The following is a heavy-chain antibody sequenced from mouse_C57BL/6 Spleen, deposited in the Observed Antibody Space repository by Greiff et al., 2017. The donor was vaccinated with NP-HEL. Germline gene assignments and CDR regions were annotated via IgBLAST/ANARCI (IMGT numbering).Heavy chain of an antibody. D-gene: IGHD3-1*01. V-gene: IGHV1-74*01. Sequence: QVQLKQPGAELVKPGASVKVSCKASGYTFTSYWMHWVKQRPGQGLEWIGRIHPSDSDTNYNQKFKGKATLTVDKSSSTAYMQLSSLTSEDSEVYYCAISDLSGYWYCDVWGTGTTVTVSS. CDR2: IHPSDSDT. J-gene: IGHJ1*03. CDR1: GYTFTSYW. CDR3: AISDLSGYWYCDV.